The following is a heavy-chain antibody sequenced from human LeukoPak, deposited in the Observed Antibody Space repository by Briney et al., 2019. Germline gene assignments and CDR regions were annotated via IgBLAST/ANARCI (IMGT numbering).Heavy chain of an antibody. Sequence: SETLSLTCAVYGGSFSGYYWSWIRQPPGKGLEWIGEINHSGSTNYNPSLKSRVTISVDTSKNQFSLKLSSVTAADTAVYYCARLGVVIAPYYYYYMDVWSKGTTVTVSS. CDR1: GGSFSGYY. V-gene: IGHV4-34*01. CDR3: ARLGVVIAPYYYYYMDV. J-gene: IGHJ6*03. D-gene: IGHD3-3*01. CDR2: INHSGST.